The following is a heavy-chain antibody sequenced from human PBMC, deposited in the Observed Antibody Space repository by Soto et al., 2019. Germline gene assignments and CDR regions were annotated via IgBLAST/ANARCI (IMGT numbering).Heavy chain of an antibody. V-gene: IGHV4-59*08. Sequence: SSKTLSLTCTVSGGSISSYYWSWIRQPPGKGLEWIGYIYYSGSTNYNPSLKSRVTISVDTSKNQFPLKPSSVTAADTAVYYCARHGLGDIVVVPAAPRPSDDPLDVWGKGTTVTVSS. CDR2: IYYSGST. J-gene: IGHJ6*04. CDR1: GGSISSYY. D-gene: IGHD2-2*01. CDR3: ARHGLGDIVVVPAAPRPSDDPLDV.